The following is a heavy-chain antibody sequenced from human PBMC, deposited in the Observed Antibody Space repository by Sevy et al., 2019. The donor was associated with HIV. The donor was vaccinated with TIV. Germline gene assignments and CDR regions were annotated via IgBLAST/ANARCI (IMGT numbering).Heavy chain of an antibody. D-gene: IGHD6-13*01. Sequence: GGSLRLSCAASGFTFDSYAMHWVRQVAGKGLEWVSTISGSGYATYYADSVKGRFIISRDTSRNTLYLQMNSLRVEDSAVYFCAKGDSTFYGMDVWGQGTTVTVSS. CDR2: ISGSGYAT. V-gene: IGHV3-23*01. CDR3: AKGDSTFYGMDV. J-gene: IGHJ6*02. CDR1: GFTFDSYA.